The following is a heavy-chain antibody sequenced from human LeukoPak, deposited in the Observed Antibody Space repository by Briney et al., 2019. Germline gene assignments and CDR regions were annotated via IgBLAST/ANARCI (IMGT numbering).Heavy chain of an antibody. V-gene: IGHV4-61*02. D-gene: IGHD2-15*01. CDR3: ARDAGYCSGGSCYSPRYYYYGMDV. J-gene: IGHJ6*02. CDR1: GGSISSGSYY. CDR2: IYTSGST. Sequence: SETLSLTCTVSGGSISSGSYYWSWIRQPAGKGLEWIGRIYTSGSTNYNLSLKSRVTISVDTSKNQFSLKLSSVTAADTAVYYCARDAGYCSGGSCYSPRYYYYGMDVWGQGTTVTDSS.